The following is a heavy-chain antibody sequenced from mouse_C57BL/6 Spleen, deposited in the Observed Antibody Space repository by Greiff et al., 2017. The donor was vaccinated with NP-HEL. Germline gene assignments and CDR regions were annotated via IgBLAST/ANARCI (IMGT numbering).Heavy chain of an antibody. Sequence: EVKLMESGPGLAKPSQTLSLTCSVTGYSITSDYWNWIRKFPGNKLEYMGYISYSGSTYYNPSLKSRISITRDTSKNQYYLQLNSVTTEDTATYYCARYPIRRDYDGGGFDYWGQGTTLTVSS. CDR1: GYSITSDY. CDR2: ISYSGST. V-gene: IGHV3-8*01. CDR3: ARYPIRRDYDGGGFDY. J-gene: IGHJ2*01. D-gene: IGHD2-4*01.